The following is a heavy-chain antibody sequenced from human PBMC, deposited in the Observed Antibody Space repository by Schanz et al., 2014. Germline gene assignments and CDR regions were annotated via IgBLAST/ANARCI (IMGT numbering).Heavy chain of an antibody. CDR1: GFGFSSYS. Sequence: EAHLVESGGGLVKPGGSLRLSCAASGFGFSSYSMNWVRQAPGKGLEWVSYVSRSTPDIYYADSVKGRFTMSRDNAKNSVFLQMNSLRAEDTAVYYCVRDSFFAFDYWGQGTLVTVSS. J-gene: IGHJ4*02. D-gene: IGHD3-3*01. CDR2: VSRSTPDI. CDR3: VRDSFFAFDY. V-gene: IGHV3-48*01.